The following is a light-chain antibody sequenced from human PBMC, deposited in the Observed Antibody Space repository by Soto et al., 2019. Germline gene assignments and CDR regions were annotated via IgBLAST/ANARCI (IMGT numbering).Light chain of an antibody. CDR2: DAS. J-gene: IGKJ4*01. Sequence: EIVLTQSPATLSLSPGERATLSCRASQNIDNYLAWYQQKHGQAPRLLVYDASKWATGIPARFSGSGSGTDFTLTISSLVPEDFAVYYCQKRCNCPLLTFGGGTKVEIK. CDR1: QNIDNY. CDR3: QKRCNCPLLT. V-gene: IGKV3-11*01.